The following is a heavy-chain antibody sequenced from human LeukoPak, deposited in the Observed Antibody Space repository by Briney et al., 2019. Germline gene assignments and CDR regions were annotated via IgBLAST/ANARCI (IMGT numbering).Heavy chain of an antibody. D-gene: IGHD3-10*01. V-gene: IGHV3-48*02. CDR1: GFTLSSYG. Sequence: GRSLRLSCAASGFTLSSYGMHWVRQAPGKGLEWVSYISSDSSTIYYADSVKGRFTISRDNAKNSLYLQMNSLRDEDTAVYYCATWFGELSWGLFDYWGQGTLVTVCS. CDR3: ATWFGELSWGLFDY. CDR2: ISSDSSTI. J-gene: IGHJ4*02.